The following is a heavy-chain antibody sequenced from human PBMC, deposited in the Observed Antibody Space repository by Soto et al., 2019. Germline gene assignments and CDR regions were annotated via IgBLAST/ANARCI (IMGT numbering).Heavy chain of an antibody. V-gene: IGHV2-5*01. CDR2: IYWNDDT. Sequence: QITLKESGPTLVKPTQTLTLTCTFSGVSRSTSGVGVGWIRQPPGKALEWLALIYWNDDTPYSPSLKSRLTITQENYKNQVVRTMTTMDPVETATYYCAHSRGGYYPLFDNSGQVTLVTVSS. D-gene: IGHD3-22*01. CDR3: AHSRGGYYPLFDN. CDR1: GVSRSTSGVG. J-gene: IGHJ4*02.